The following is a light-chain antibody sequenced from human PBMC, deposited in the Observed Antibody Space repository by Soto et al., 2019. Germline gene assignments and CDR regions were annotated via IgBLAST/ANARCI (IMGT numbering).Light chain of an antibody. CDR3: QQYNNWPQT. V-gene: IGKV3-15*01. CDR2: GAS. CDR1: QSVSSN. Sequence: EIVMTQSPATLSVSPGERATLSCRASQSVSSNLAWYQQKPGQAPRLLIYGASTRATGIPARFSGSGSGTEFTLTISSLQSEDFAVYYFQQYNNWPQTFGQVTKVEIK. J-gene: IGKJ1*01.